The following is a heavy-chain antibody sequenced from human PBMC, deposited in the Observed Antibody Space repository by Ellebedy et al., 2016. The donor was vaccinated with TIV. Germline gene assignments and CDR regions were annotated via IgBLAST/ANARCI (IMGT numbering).Heavy chain of an antibody. CDR1: GFSFTGYY. CDR3: ARGEAAAGMYYYYGMDV. V-gene: IGHV1-2*04. J-gene: IGHJ6*02. D-gene: IGHD6-13*01. Sequence: AASVKVSCKASGFSFTGYYMHWVRQAPGHGLEWMGWINPNSGGTNYAQKFQGWVTMTRDTSISTAYMELSRLRSDDTAVYYCARGEAAAGMYYYYGMDVWGQGTTVTVSS. CDR2: INPNSGGT.